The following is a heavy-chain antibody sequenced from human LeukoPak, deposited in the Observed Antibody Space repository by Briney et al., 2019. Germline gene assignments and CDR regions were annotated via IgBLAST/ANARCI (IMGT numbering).Heavy chain of an antibody. CDR2: IIPIFGTA. D-gene: IGHD2-2*01. Sequence: ASVKVSCKASGGTFSSYAISWVRQAPGQGLEWMGGIIPIFGTANYAQKFQGRVTITADESTSTAYMELSSLRSEDTAVYYCARARDIVVVPAAEYYDFWSGYWEFDYWGQRTLVTVSS. CDR1: GGTFSSYA. V-gene: IGHV1-69*13. J-gene: IGHJ4*02. CDR3: ARARDIVVVPAAEYYDFWSGYWEFDY.